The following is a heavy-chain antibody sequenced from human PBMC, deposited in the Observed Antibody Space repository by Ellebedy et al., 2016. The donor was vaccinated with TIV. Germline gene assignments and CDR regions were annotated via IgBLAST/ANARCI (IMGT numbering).Heavy chain of an antibody. J-gene: IGHJ4*02. CDR3: AREGGTYYSSHFDQ. D-gene: IGHD1-26*01. CDR2: IGDDAVAT. Sequence: GESLKISCAASGFTFSSFAMSWVRQDPGIGLEWVSAIGDDAVATHYADSVKGRLRISRDNFGNMLYLPMNSLGAEDTAVYYCAREGGTYYSSHFDQWGQGTPVTVSS. V-gene: IGHV3-23*01. CDR1: GFTFSSFA.